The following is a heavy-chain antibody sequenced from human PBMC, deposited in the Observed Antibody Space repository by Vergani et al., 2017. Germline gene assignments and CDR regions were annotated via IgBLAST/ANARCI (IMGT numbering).Heavy chain of an antibody. D-gene: IGHD5-18*01. CDR3: ARAEPWIQLWLPCAFDI. Sequence: EVQLVESGGGLVQPGGSLRLSCAASGFTFSSYSMNWVRQAPGKGLEWVSYIRSSSSTIYYADSVKGRFTISRDHAKNSLYLQMNSLRDEDTAVYYCARAEPWIQLWLPCAFDIWGQGTMVTVSS. CDR1: GFTFSSYS. V-gene: IGHV3-48*02. CDR2: IRSSSSTI. J-gene: IGHJ3*02.